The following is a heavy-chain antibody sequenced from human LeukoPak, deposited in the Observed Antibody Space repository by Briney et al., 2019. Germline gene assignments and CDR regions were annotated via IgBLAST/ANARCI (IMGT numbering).Heavy chain of an antibody. J-gene: IGHJ6*03. CDR1: GGTFSSYA. V-gene: IGHV1-18*01. CDR3: AREVWNYGLGNYYYYMDV. CDR2: ISAYNGNT. D-gene: IGHD1-7*01. Sequence: ASVKVSCKASGGTFSSYAISWVRQAPGQGLEWMGWISAYNGNTNYAQKLQGRVTMTTDTSTSTAYMELRSLRSDDTAVYYCAREVWNYGLGNYYYYMDVWGKGTTVTVSS.